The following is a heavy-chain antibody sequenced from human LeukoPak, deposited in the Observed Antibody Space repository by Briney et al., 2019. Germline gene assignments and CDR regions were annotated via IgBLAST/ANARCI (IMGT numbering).Heavy chain of an antibody. CDR3: ARRSRVAAFDI. J-gene: IGHJ3*02. D-gene: IGHD6-13*01. CDR2: IYYSGST. V-gene: IGHV4-59*08. Sequence: PSETLSLTCTVSGGSISSYYWSWIRQPPGKGLEWIGYIYYSGSTNYNPSLKSRVTISVDTSKNQFSLKLSSVTAADTAVYYCARRSRVAAFDIWGQGTMVTVSS. CDR1: GGSISSYY.